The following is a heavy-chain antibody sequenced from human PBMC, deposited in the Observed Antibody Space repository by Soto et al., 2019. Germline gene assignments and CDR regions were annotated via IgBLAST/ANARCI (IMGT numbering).Heavy chain of an antibody. Sequence: SETLSLTCTVSGGSVSSGSYYWSWIRQPPGKGLEWIGYIYYSGSTNYNPSLKSRVTISVDTSKNQFSLKLSSVTAADTAVYYCARAHFAYSSGWYYFDYWGQGTLVTVSS. J-gene: IGHJ4*02. CDR3: ARAHFAYSSGWYYFDY. D-gene: IGHD6-19*01. CDR1: GGSVSSGSYY. CDR2: IYYSGST. V-gene: IGHV4-61*01.